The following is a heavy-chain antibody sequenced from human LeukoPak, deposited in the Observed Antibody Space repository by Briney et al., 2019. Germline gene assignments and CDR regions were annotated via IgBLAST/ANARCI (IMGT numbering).Heavy chain of an antibody. D-gene: IGHD1-26*01. CDR3: ARQVGATTLIDS. J-gene: IGHJ4*02. CDR2: IYFIGTN. V-gene: IGHV4-39*01. CDR1: AGSISSRNHY. Sequence: SETLSLTCTVSAGSISSRNHYWGWIRQPPGKGLEWIGSIYFIGTNHYNPSLKSRVTISVDTSKNQLSLKLSSVTAADTALYYCARQVGATTLIDSWGQGTLVTVSS.